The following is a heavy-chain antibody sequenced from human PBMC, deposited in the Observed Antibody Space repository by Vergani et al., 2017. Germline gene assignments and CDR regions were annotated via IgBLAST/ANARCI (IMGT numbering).Heavy chain of an antibody. Sequence: QVQLQQWGAGLLKPSETLSLTCAVYGGSFSGYYWSWSRQPPGKGLEWIGEINHSGSTNYNPSLKSRVTISVDTSKNQFSLKLSSVTAADTAVYYCARGLRGVSVPFDYWGQGTLVTVSS. V-gene: IGHV4-34*01. CDR3: ARGLRGVSVPFDY. CDR1: GGSFSGYY. D-gene: IGHD3-10*01. J-gene: IGHJ4*02. CDR2: INHSGST.